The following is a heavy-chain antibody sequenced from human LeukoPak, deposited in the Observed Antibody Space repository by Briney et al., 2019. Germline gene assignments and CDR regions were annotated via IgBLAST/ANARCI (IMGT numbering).Heavy chain of an antibody. CDR3: ARGRTPAGFDP. J-gene: IGHJ5*02. V-gene: IGHV3-74*01. CDR2: INSDGSST. CDR1: GFTFSSYW. Sequence: PGGSLRPSCAASGFTFSSYWMHWVRQAPGKGLVWVSRINSDGSSTSYADSVKGRFTISRDNAKNTLYLQMNSLRAEDTAVYYCARGRTPAGFDPWGQGTLVTVSS.